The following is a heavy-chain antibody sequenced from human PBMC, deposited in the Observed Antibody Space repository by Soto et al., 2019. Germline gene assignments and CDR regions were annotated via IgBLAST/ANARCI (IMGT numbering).Heavy chain of an antibody. D-gene: IGHD6-19*01. CDR3: ARAPGVIAVAEYYFDY. CDR1: GFTFSSYD. Sequence: GGSLRLSCAASGFTFSSYDMHWVRQATGKGLEWVSAIGTAGDTYYPGSVKGRFTISRENAKNSLYLQMNSLRAGDTAVYYCARAPGVIAVAEYYFDYWGQGTLVTAPQ. V-gene: IGHV3-13*01. CDR2: IGTAGDT. J-gene: IGHJ4*02.